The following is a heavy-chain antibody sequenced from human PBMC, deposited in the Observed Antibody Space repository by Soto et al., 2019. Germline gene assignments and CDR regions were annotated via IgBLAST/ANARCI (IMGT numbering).Heavy chain of an antibody. J-gene: IGHJ4*02. D-gene: IGHD3-9*01. CDR3: ARLRYFDWYLDYFDY. V-gene: IGHV1-18*01. CDR1: GYTFTSYG. CDR2: ISAYNGNT. Sequence: ASVKVSCKASGYTFTSYGISWVRQAPGQGLEWMGWISAYNGNTNYAQKVQGRVTMTTDTSTSTAYMELRSLRSDDTAVYYCARLRYFDWYLDYFDYWGQGTLVTVSS.